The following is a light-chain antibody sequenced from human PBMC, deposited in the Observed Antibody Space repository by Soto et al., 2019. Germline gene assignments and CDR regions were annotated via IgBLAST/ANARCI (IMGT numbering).Light chain of an antibody. CDR3: SSYTSSSTLYV. V-gene: IGLV2-14*01. J-gene: IGLJ1*01. CDR1: SSDVGGYTY. CDR2: EVN. Sequence: QSALTQPASVSGSPRQSITISCTGASSDVGGYTYVSWYQQQPGKAPKLMIYEVNNRPSGVFNRFSGSKSGNTASLTISGLQAEDEADYYCSSYTSSSTLYVFGTGTKLTVL.